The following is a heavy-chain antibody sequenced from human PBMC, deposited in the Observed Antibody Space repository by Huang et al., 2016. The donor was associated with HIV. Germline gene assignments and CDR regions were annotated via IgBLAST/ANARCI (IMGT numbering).Heavy chain of an antibody. CDR3: ARGLRFCRGGDCFPTHLQH. D-gene: IGHD2-21*02. CDR2: INNSGLS. V-gene: IGHV4-34*02. CDR1: GVSFSGYQ. J-gene: IGHJ1*01. Sequence: QVRLEQWGAGLLKPSETLSLTCAVYGVSFSGYQWTCIRQSPGKGLEWIGEINNSGLSIYNPSLKTRVTITGDMSMNQFSLKMTSLTVTDTAVYFCARGLRFCRGGDCFPTHLQHWSQG.